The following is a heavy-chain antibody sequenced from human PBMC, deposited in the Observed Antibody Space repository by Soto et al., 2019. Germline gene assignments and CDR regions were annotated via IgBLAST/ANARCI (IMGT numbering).Heavy chain of an antibody. D-gene: IGHD3-10*01. J-gene: IGHJ4*02. CDR2: INPNSGGT. CDR1: GDTFTGYY. CDR3: ARDYYGSGSFDY. Sequence: GASVKVSCKASGDTFTGYYMHWVRQAPGQGLEWMGWINPNSGGTNYAQKFQGRVTMTRDTSISTAYMELSRLRSDDTAVYYCARDYYGSGSFDYWGQGTLVTVSS. V-gene: IGHV1-2*02.